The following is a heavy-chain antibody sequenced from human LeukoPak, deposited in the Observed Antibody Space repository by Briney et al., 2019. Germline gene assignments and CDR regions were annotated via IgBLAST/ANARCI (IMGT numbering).Heavy chain of an antibody. CDR2: ISSNSSYT. J-gene: IGHJ4*02. V-gene: IGHV3-11*06. D-gene: IGHD3-22*01. CDR1: GFTFSDYY. CDR3: ARSDYDSSGYPDY. Sequence: PGETLRLSCAASGFTFSDYYMSWIRQAPGKGLEWVAYISSNSSYTNYADSVKGRFTISRDNAKNSLYLQMNSLRAEDTAVYYCARSDYDSSGYPDYWGQGTLVTVSS.